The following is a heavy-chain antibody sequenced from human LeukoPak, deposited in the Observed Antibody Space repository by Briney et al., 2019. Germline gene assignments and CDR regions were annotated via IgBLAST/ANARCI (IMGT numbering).Heavy chain of an antibody. D-gene: IGHD2-15*01. CDR3: ARVGYCSGGSCYLFDY. J-gene: IGHJ4*02. CDR1: GYTFTSYG. Sequence: ASVKVSCKASGYTFTSYGISWVRQAPGQGLEWLGWISAYNGNTNYAQKLQGRVTMTTDTSTSTAYMELRSLRSDDTAVYYCARVGYCSGGSCYLFDYWGPGTLVTVSS. V-gene: IGHV1-18*01. CDR2: ISAYNGNT.